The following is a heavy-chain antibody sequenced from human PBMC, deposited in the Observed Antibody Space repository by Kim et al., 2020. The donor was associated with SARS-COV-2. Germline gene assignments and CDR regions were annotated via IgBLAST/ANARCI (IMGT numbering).Heavy chain of an antibody. J-gene: IGHJ3*02. CDR1: GFTVSSNY. D-gene: IGHD3-10*01. CDR3: ARDLEIGPYGSGSYWGAFDI. V-gene: IGHV3-53*01. CDR2: IYSGGST. Sequence: GGSLRLSCAASGFTVSSNYMSWVRQAPGKRLEWVSVIYSGGSTYYADSVKGRFTISRDNSKNTLYLQMNSLRAEDTAVYYCARDLEIGPYGSGSYWGAFDIWGQGTMVTVSS.